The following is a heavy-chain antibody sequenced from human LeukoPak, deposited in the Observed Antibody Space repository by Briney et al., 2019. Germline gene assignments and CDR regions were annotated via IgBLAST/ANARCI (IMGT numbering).Heavy chain of an antibody. J-gene: IGHJ5*02. CDR1: GYTFTSFG. Sequence: GASVKVSCKASGYTFTSFGIIWVRQAPGQGLEWMGWISAYNGNTNYAQKVQGGITMTTDRSTSTAYMELSSLRSEDTAVYYCAREGATPGFDPWGQGTLVTVSS. CDR2: ISAYNGNT. D-gene: IGHD1-26*01. V-gene: IGHV1-18*01. CDR3: AREGATPGFDP.